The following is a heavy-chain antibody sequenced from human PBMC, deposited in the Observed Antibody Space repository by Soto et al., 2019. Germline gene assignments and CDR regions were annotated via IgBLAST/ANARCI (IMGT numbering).Heavy chain of an antibody. CDR3: ARTGDYYGSGSYYNIYYYYYMDV. CDR1: GGSISSYY. V-gene: IGHV4-59*01. D-gene: IGHD3-10*01. CDR2: IYYSGST. Sequence: SETLSLTCTVSGGSISSYYWSWIRQPPGKGLEWIGYIYYSGSTNYNPSLKSRVTISVDTSKNQFSLKLSSVTAADTAVYYCARTGDYYGSGSYYNIYYYYYMDVWGKGTTVTVSS. J-gene: IGHJ6*03.